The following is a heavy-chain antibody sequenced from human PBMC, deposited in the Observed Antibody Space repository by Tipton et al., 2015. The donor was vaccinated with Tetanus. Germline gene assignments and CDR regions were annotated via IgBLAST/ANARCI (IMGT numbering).Heavy chain of an antibody. CDR1: GFTFSSFA. Sequence: SLRLSCAASGFTFSSFAMSWVRQAPGKGLEWVSSISDSGGTTYYADSVKGRFTISRDNSKNTLYLQMNSLRAEDTAVYYCARDIIRVGATRYFDHWGQGILVTVSS. J-gene: IGHJ4*02. V-gene: IGHV3-23*01. D-gene: IGHD1-26*01. CDR2: ISDSGGTT. CDR3: ARDIIRVGATRYFDH.